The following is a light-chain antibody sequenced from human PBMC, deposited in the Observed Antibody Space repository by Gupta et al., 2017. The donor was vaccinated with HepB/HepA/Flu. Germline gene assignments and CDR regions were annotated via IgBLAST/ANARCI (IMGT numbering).Light chain of an antibody. V-gene: IGKV1-39*01. CDR1: QSISSY. CDR2: AAS. CDR3: QQRNRNHRVFT. Sequence: DIQMTQSPSSLSASVGDRVTITCRASQSISSYLNWYQQKPGKAPKLLIYAASSLQSGVPSRFSGSGDGTDFTLTISSRQPEDFATYYCQQRNRNHRVFTFGHGTKVDIK. J-gene: IGKJ3*01.